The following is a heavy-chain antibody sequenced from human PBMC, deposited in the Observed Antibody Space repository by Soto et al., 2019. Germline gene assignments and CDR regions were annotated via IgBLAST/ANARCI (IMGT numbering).Heavy chain of an antibody. Sequence: ASVKVSCKASGYTFTSYGISWVRQAPGQGLEWMGWISAYNGNTNYAQKLQGRVTMTTDTSTSTAYMELRSLRSDDTAVYYCASRGYSGYGGPLYYFDYWGQGTLVTVSS. CDR1: GYTFTSYG. CDR3: ASRGYSGYGGPLYYFDY. J-gene: IGHJ4*02. D-gene: IGHD5-12*01. V-gene: IGHV1-18*01. CDR2: ISAYNGNT.